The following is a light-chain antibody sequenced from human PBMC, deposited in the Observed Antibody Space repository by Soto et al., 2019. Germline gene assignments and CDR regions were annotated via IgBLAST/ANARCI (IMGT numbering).Light chain of an antibody. CDR2: GAS. Sequence: ETVLTQSPGTLSLSAGERATLSCRASQSVASGYLVWYQQKPGQTPTVLIYGASTRAAGIPDRFSGSGSGTDFTLTISRLEPEDFAVYYCQLYDSSPTFGQGTKVEMK. CDR1: QSVASGY. V-gene: IGKV3-20*01. J-gene: IGKJ1*01. CDR3: QLYDSSPT.